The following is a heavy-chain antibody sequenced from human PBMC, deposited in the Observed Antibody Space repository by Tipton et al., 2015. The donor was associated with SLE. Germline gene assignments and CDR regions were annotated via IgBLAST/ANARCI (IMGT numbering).Heavy chain of an antibody. CDR2: MYYTGGT. Sequence: TLSLTCTVSGGSISSDYYWSWIRQHPEKGLEWIGYMYYTGGTSYNPSLKSRVTISVDTPKNQFSLKLNSVTAADTAVYYCARGGIQLWNWFDPWGQGTLVTVSS. CDR3: ARGGIQLWNWFDP. J-gene: IGHJ5*02. CDR1: GGSISSDYY. D-gene: IGHD5-18*01. V-gene: IGHV4-30-4*01.